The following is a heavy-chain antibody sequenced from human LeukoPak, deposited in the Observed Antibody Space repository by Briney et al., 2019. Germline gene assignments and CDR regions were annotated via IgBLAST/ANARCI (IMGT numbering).Heavy chain of an antibody. V-gene: IGHV4-4*07. Sequence: TSETLSLTCTVSGGSISSYYWSWIRQPAGKGLEWIGRIYTSGSTNYNPSLKSRVTMSVDTSKNQFSLKLSSVTAADTAVYYCARDNTVFLWRHYYYYYMDVWGKGTTVTVS. CDR2: IYTSGST. J-gene: IGHJ6*03. D-gene: IGHD3-10*01. CDR3: ARDNTVFLWRHYYYYYMDV. CDR1: GGSISSYY.